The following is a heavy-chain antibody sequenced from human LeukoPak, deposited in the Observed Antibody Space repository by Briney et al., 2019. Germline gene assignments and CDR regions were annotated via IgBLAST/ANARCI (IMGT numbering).Heavy chain of an antibody. CDR3: AKDYATVGDYDY. J-gene: IGHJ4*02. D-gene: IGHD4-23*01. V-gene: IGHV3-7*03. Sequence: GGSLRLSCAASGFTFSTFWMTWVRQTPGKGLEWVANIKQDGSEKYYVDSVKGRFTISRDNAKNLLYLQMNSLRVEDTAVYYCAKDYATVGDYDYWGQGTLVTVSS. CDR2: IKQDGSEK. CDR1: GFTFSTFW.